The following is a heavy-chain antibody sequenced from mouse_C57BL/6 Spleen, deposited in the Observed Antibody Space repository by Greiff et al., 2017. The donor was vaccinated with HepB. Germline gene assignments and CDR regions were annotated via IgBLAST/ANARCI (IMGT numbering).Heavy chain of an antibody. V-gene: IGHV1-80*01. J-gene: IGHJ3*01. CDR2: IYPGDGDT. Sequence: QVQLQQSGAELVKPGASVKISCKASGYAFSSYWMNWVKQRPGKGLEWIGQIYPGDGDTNYNGKFKGKATLTADKSSSTAYMQLSSLTSEDSAVYFCAGIYDGYYAWFAYWGQGTLVTVSA. CDR1: GYAFSSYW. CDR3: AGIYDGYYAWFAY. D-gene: IGHD2-3*01.